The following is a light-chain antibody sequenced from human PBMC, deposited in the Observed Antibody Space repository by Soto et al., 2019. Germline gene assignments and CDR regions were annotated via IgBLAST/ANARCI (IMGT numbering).Light chain of an antibody. J-gene: IGKJ4*01. CDR2: FAF. V-gene: IGKV1-12*01. Sequence: DIQMTQSPSSVSASVGDRVTITCRASQDINSRLVWYQQKPGKAPKLLIYFAFNLESGVPSRFIGRGSGTDFPLTITSLQPEDFATYSCQQADSLHRTCGGGTKVEIQ. CDR1: QDINSR. CDR3: QQADSLHRT.